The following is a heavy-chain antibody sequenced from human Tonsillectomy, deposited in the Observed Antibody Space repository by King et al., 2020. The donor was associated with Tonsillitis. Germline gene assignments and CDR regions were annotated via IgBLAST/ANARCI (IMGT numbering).Heavy chain of an antibody. CDR2: IDPSDSYT. J-gene: IGHJ5*02. D-gene: IGHD6-19*01. Sequence: VQLVQSGAEVKKPGESLRISCKGSGYSFTSYWISWVRQMPGKGLEWMGRIDPSDSYTNYSPSFQGHVTISADKSISTAYLQWSSLKATDTPIYYCATSSGWKDSWFDPWGQGTLVTVSS. CDR1: GYSFTSYW. V-gene: IGHV5-10-1*03. CDR3: ATSSGWKDSWFDP.